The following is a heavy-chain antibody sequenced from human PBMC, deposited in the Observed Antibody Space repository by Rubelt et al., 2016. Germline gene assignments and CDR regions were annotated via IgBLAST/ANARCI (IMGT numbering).Heavy chain of an antibody. V-gene: IGHV3-48*01. CDR1: GFTFSSYS. J-gene: IGHJ6*02. CDR2: ISRSSGTI. D-gene: IGHD4-17*01. Sequence: ASGFTFSSYSMNWVRQASGKGLEWLSYISRSSGTIYYADSVKGRFSIASDNAKNSLYLQMNSLRVEDTAVYYCVRRATVSYHGLDVWGQGTTVTVSS. CDR3: VRRATVSYHGLDV.